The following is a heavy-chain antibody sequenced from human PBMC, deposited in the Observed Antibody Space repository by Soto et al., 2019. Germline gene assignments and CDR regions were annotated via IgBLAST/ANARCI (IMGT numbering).Heavy chain of an antibody. V-gene: IGHV4-59*07. CDR2: VYNSGRT. CDR1: GGSISSNE. CDR3: ARYRREAVAGYTLDN. Sequence: PSDPLSLTCTVSGGSISSNEWTWIRQPPGKGLEWIGYVYNSGRTNYNPSLKIRVTISEATSKSQFSLKVNSMTAADTAVYYCARYRREAVAGYTLDNWGQGILVTVS. D-gene: IGHD6-13*01. J-gene: IGHJ4*02.